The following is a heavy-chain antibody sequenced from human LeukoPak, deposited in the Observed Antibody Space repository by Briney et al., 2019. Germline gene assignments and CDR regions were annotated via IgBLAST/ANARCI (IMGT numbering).Heavy chain of an antibody. Sequence: GGSLRLSCAASGFTFSDYSMHWVRQAPGEGLEWVAFIQNDGNDKFYADSVQGRFTVSRDNSKNTVYLQMNSLRVEDTAVYYCAKDQKLEPFHYWGQGTLVTVSS. V-gene: IGHV3-30*02. J-gene: IGHJ4*02. CDR1: GFTFSDYS. CDR3: AKDQKLEPFHY. D-gene: IGHD1-1*01. CDR2: IQNDGNDK.